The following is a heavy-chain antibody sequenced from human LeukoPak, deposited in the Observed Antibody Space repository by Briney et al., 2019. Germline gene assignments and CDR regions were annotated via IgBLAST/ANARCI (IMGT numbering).Heavy chain of an antibody. V-gene: IGHV3-48*03. CDR3: ARAKWRRGPFNY. D-gene: IGHD5-12*01. Sequence: GGSLRLSCAASGFTFSSYEMNWVRQAPGKGLEWVSYISGTAGTIYYADSVKGRSTISRDNAKNSLYLQMNSLRAEDTALYYGARAKWRRGPFNYWGQGTLVTVSS. CDR1: GFTFSSYE. CDR2: ISGTAGTI. J-gene: IGHJ4*02.